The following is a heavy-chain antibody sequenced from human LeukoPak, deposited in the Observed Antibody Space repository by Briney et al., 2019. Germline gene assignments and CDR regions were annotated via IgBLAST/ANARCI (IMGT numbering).Heavy chain of an antibody. J-gene: IGHJ4*02. V-gene: IGHV1-2*02. D-gene: IGHD6-19*01. Sequence: ASVKVSCQASGYTFTGYYMHWVRQAPGQGLEWMGWINPNSGGTNYAQKFQGRVTMTRDTSISTAYMELSRLRSDDTAVYYCARPGYSSGWYWNYWGQGTLVTVSS. CDR1: GYTFTGYY. CDR3: ARPGYSSGWYWNY. CDR2: INPNSGGT.